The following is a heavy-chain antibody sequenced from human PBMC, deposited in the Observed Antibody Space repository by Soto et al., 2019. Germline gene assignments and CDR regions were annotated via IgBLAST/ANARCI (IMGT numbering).Heavy chain of an antibody. Sequence: QVQVVQSGAEVKKPGASVKVSCEMSGFTLTPLSMHWVRQAPGKGREWMGGFDHVDAETTYARKFQGRLTMTEDTSAHTAYMELSGLTSDDTAVYFCATSQTRGGTYTFWFFDVWGRGTLVTVSS. CDR3: ATSQTRGGTYTFWFFDV. J-gene: IGHJ2*01. CDR2: FDHVDAET. V-gene: IGHV1-24*01. D-gene: IGHD1-26*01. CDR1: GFTLTPLS.